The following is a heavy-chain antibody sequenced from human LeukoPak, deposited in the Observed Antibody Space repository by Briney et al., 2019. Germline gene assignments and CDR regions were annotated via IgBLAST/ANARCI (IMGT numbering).Heavy chain of an antibody. CDR3: AKDNYYYGSGIYYGMDV. CDR2: INTDGSST. CDR1: GFTFSSHW. Sequence: PGGSLRLSCAASGFTFSSHWMHWVRQVPGKGLVWVPRINTDGSSTYYADSVKGRFTISRDNAKNTLYLQMNSLRAEDTAVYYCAKDNYYYGSGIYYGMDVWGQGTTVTVSS. J-gene: IGHJ6*02. V-gene: IGHV3-74*01. D-gene: IGHD3-10*01.